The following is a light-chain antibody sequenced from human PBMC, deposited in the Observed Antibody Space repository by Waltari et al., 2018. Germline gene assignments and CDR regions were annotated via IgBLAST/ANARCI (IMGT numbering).Light chain of an antibody. CDR3: CSYAGNYLRV. CDR2: DVN. J-gene: IGLJ2*01. Sequence: QSALTQPRSLSGSPGQPVTISSTGTRGAVGDSNCVSWYQHQPGKTPKVIIYDVNKRPSGVPDRFSGSKSGNTASLTISGLQAEDEAEYYCCSYAGNYLRVFGGGTKLTVL. V-gene: IGLV2-11*01. CDR1: RGAVGDSNC.